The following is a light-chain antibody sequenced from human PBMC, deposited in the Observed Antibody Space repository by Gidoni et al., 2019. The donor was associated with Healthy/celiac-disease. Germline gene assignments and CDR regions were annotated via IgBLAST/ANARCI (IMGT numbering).Light chain of an antibody. CDR2: DAS. Sequence: EIVLTQSPATLSLSPGERATLSCRASQSVSSYLAWYQQKPGQAPRLLIYDASNRATGIPARFSGSGSGTDFTLTSSSLEPEDFAVYYCQQRSNWLWTFGQGTKVEIK. V-gene: IGKV3-11*01. CDR3: QQRSNWLWT. CDR1: QSVSSY. J-gene: IGKJ1*01.